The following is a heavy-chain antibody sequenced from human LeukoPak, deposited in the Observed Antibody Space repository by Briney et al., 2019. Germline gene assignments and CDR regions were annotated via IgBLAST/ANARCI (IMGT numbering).Heavy chain of an antibody. D-gene: IGHD6-13*01. CDR1: GYTFTSYG. J-gene: IGHJ4*02. Sequence: ASVKVSCKASGYTFTSYGISWVRQAPGQGLEWMGWISAYNGNTNYAQKLQGRVTMTTDTSTSTAYMELRSQRSDDTAVYYCARARGRIAAAGYYFDYWGQGTLVTVSS. V-gene: IGHV1-18*01. CDR3: ARARGRIAAAGYYFDY. CDR2: ISAYNGNT.